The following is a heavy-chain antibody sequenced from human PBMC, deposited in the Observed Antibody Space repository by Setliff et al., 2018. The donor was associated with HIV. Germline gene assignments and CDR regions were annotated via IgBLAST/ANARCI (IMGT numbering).Heavy chain of an antibody. CDR2: INTNTGNP. J-gene: IGHJ4*02. CDR1: GYTFTNYA. Sequence: GASVKVSCKTSGYTFTNYALNWVRQAPGQGLEWMGWINTNTGNPTYAQGFTGRFVFSLDTSVSTAYLQISSLKAEDSAMYYCARVSDTGVDPQTHRDYWGQGTPVTVSS. D-gene: IGHD2-21*01. CDR3: ARVSDTGVDPQTHRDY. V-gene: IGHV7-4-1*02.